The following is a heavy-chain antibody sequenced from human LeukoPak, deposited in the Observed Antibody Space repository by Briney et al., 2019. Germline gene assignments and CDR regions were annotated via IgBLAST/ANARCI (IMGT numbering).Heavy chain of an antibody. CDR1: GYTFTAYY. CDR2: INPNSGGT. J-gene: IGHJ4*02. Sequence: ASVKVSFKASGYTFTAYYIHWVRQAPGQGLEWMGWINPNSGGTNYAQKFQGRVTMTRDTSISTAYMELSRLRSDDTAVYYCAREWRSGGWYALYLDYWGQGTLVTVSS. V-gene: IGHV1-2*02. D-gene: IGHD6-19*01. CDR3: AREWRSGGWYALYLDY.